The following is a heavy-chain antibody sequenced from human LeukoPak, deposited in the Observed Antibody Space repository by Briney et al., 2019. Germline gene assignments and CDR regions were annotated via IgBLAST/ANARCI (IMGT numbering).Heavy chain of an antibody. D-gene: IGHD2-15*01. J-gene: IGHJ4*02. CDR3: ANFGGYCSGGSCYPDY. V-gene: IGHV3-23*01. Sequence: GGSLRLSCAASGFTFSSYAMSWVRQAPGKGLEWVSAISGSGGSTYYADSVKGRFTISRDNSKNTLYLQMNSLRAEDTAVYYCANFGGYCSGGSCYPDYWGQGTLVTVSS. CDR1: GFTFSSYA. CDR2: ISGSGGST.